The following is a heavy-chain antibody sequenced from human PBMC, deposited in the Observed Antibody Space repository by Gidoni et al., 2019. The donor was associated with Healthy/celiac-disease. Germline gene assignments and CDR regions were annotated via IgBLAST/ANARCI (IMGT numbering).Heavy chain of an antibody. V-gene: IGHV3-66*02. J-gene: IGHJ6*02. CDR2: IYSGGST. CDR1: GFTVSSNY. Sequence: EVQLVESGGGLVQPGGSLRLSCAASGFTVSSNYMSWVRQAPGKGLEWVSVIYSGGSTYYADSVKGRFTISRDNSKNTLYLQMNSLRAEDTAVYYCARDRKQQLVLYPRYYYYGMDVWGQGTTVTVSS. CDR3: ARDRKQQLVLYPRYYYYGMDV. D-gene: IGHD6-13*01.